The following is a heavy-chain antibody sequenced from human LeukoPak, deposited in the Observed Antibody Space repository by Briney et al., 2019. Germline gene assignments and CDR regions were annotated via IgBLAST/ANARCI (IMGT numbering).Heavy chain of an antibody. CDR3: ARGADNELDY. CDR1: ADSVPITIAA. CDR2: TYYRSKWYN. Sequence: SQTLSLTSALSADSVPITIAAWNWTRQSPSRGLEWLGRTYYRSKWYNDYAASVKSRLTIKTDTSKNRFSLQLNSVTPEHTAVYCGARGADNELDYWGQGALVTVSS. J-gene: IGHJ4*02. V-gene: IGHV6-1*01. D-gene: IGHD1-1*01.